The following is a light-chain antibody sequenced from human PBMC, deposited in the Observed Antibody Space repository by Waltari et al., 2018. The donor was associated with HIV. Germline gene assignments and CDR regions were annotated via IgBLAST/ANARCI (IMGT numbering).Light chain of an antibody. V-gene: IGKV1-39*01. CDR1: QPVGAN. CDR2: GVS. CDR3: QQNYTVPRT. J-gene: IGKJ1*01. Sequence: DLPMAQSPSSLSASVGDRVTLSCRARQPVGANFNWYQVKWGDAPKLLLYGVSSLNSGVSSRFSGGGSGTNFTLTINSLQPGDSATYYCQQNYTVPRTFGRGTRVEI.